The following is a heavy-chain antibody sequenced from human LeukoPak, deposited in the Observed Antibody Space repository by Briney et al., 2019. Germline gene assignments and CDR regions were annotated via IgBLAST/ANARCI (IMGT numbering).Heavy chain of an antibody. Sequence: GESLRLSCAASGFTFSSYGRRWIRQPPGKGLEWVAVICYDGSTKYNADPVKRRSTFSRANSNNTPYMQRTMPAADATAVYYCAREKVYGDFDYWGQGTLVTVSS. CDR3: AREKVYGDFDY. D-gene: IGHD4-17*01. CDR1: GFTFSSYG. V-gene: IGHV3-33*01. J-gene: IGHJ4*02. CDR2: ICYDGSTK.